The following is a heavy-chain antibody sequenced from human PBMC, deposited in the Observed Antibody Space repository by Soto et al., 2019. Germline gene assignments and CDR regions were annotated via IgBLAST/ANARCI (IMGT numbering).Heavy chain of an antibody. D-gene: IGHD3-10*01. J-gene: IGHJ4*02. V-gene: IGHV1-69*01. Sequence: QVQLVQSGAEVKKPGASVKVSCKASGYTFTGYYMHWVRQAPGQGLEWMGWINPIFGTANYAQKFQGRVTITADESTSTAYMELSSLRSEDTAVYYCARDGAMVRGTSTDDYWGQGTLVTVSS. CDR2: INPIFGTA. CDR1: GYTFTGYY. CDR3: ARDGAMVRGTSTDDY.